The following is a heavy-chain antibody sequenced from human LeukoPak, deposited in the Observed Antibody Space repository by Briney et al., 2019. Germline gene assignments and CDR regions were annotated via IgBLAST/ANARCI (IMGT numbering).Heavy chain of an antibody. CDR2: ISYDGSNK. CDR3: AKGQMTYCSGGSCFFDY. V-gene: IGHV3-30*18. J-gene: IGHJ4*02. Sequence: PGRSLRLSCAASGFTFSSYGMHWVRQAPGKGLEWVAVISYDGSNKYYADSVKGRFTISRDNSKNTLYLQMNSLRAEDTAVYYCAKGQMTYCSGGSCFFDYWGQGTLVTVSS. D-gene: IGHD2-15*01. CDR1: GFTFSSYG.